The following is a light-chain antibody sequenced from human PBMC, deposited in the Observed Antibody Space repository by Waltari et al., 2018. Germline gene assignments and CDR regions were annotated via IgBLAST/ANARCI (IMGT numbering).Light chain of an antibody. CDR2: AAS. V-gene: IGKV1-39*01. J-gene: IGKJ1*01. CDR1: RRITYS. CDR3: QQSYTTPVT. Sequence: DIQMTQSPSSLSASVGDRVTITCRAGRRITYSLNWYQQKPGKAPNLLIFAASSLQSGVPSRFSGSGSETDFTLTISSLQPEDFATYYCQQSYTTPVTFGQGTKVEIK.